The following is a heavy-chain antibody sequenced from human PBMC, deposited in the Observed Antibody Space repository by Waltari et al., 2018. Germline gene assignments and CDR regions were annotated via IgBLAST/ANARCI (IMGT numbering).Heavy chain of an antibody. Sequence: QVQLQQWGAGLLKPSETLSLTCAVYGGSFSGYYWSWIRQPPGKGLEWIGEINHSGSPNYNPSPKSRVTIAGDTAKNQVSLELSAVTAADTAVYYCARGGTAMLPSGYWGQGTLVTVSS. J-gene: IGHJ4*02. V-gene: IGHV4-34*01. CDR3: ARGGTAMLPSGY. CDR2: INHSGSP. D-gene: IGHD5-18*01. CDR1: GGSFSGYY.